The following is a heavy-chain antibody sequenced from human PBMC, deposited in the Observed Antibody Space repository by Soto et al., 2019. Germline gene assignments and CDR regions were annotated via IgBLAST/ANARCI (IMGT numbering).Heavy chain of an antibody. D-gene: IGHD4-17*01. J-gene: IGHJ4*02. CDR2: ISAYNGNT. CDR3: ATADYGGNAGFGY. V-gene: IGHV1-18*01. CDR1: GYTFTSYG. Sequence: ASVKVSCKASGYTFTSYGINWVRQAPGQGLEWMGWISAYNGNTNYAQKLQGRVTMTTDTSTTTAYMELRSLRSDDTAVYYCATADYGGNAGFGYWGQGTLVTVS.